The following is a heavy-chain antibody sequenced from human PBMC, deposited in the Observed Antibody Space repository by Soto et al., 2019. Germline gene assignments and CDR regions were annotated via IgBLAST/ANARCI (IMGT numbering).Heavy chain of an antibody. J-gene: IGHJ3*02. CDR3: ARCGGECYGAFDI. D-gene: IGHD2-21*01. CDR1: GGSFSGYY. CDR2: INHSGST. Sequence: SETLSLTCAVYGGSFSGYYWSWIRQPPGKGLEWIGEINHSGSTNYNPSLKSRVTISVDTSKNQFSLKLSSVTAADTAVYYCARCGGECYGAFDIRGQGTMVTVSS. V-gene: IGHV4-34*01.